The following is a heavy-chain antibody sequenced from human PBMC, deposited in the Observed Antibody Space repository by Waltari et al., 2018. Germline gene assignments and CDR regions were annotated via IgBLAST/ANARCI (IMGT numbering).Heavy chain of an antibody. CDR3: ARGISTMRDAFDI. CDR2: IYYSGST. Sequence: QVQLQESGPGLVKPSQTLSLTCTVSGGSISSGDYYWSWIRQPPGKGLEWIGYIYYSGSTYYNPSRKSRVTISVDTSKNQFSLKLSSVTAADTAVYYCARGISTMRDAFDIWGQGTMVTVSS. V-gene: IGHV4-30-4*08. D-gene: IGHD3-10*01. J-gene: IGHJ3*02. CDR1: GGSISSGDYY.